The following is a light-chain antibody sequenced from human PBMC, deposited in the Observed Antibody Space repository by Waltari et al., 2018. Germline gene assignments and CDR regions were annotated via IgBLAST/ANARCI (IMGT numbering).Light chain of an antibody. Sequence: QSALTQPASVSGSPGQSITISCTATSSDVCGYNYVSWFQQHPGKAPKLMIYDVSNRPSGVSNRFSGSKSGNTASLTISGLQAEDEADYYCSSYTSSSTPLVFGGGTKLTVL. CDR3: SSYTSSSTPLV. CDR1: SSDVCGYNY. V-gene: IGLV2-14*03. CDR2: DVS. J-gene: IGLJ2*01.